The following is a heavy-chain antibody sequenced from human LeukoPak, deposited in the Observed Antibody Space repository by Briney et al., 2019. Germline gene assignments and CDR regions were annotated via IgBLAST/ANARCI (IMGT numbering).Heavy chain of an antibody. V-gene: IGHV5-10-1*01. Sequence: GESLKISCTGSGYIFTSYWISWVRQLPGKGLGWMGRIDPSDSYTNYSPSFEGHVTISADKSISTAYLQWSSLKASDTAMYYCAGLAAAEPFDYWGQGTLVTVSS. CDR1: GYIFTSYW. J-gene: IGHJ4*02. D-gene: IGHD6-13*01. CDR2: IDPSDSYT. CDR3: AGLAAAEPFDY.